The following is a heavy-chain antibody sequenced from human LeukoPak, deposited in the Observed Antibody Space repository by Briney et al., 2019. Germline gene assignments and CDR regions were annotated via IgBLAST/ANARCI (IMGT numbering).Heavy chain of an antibody. CDR1: GGSISSYY. V-gene: IGHV4-34*01. J-gene: IGHJ4*02. CDR2: INHSGST. D-gene: IGHD3-10*01. CDR3: ARQRYSGSYLRD. Sequence: SETLSLTCTVSGGSISSYYWSWIRQPPGKGLEWIGEINHSGSTNYNPSLKSRVTISVDTSKNQFSLKLSSVTAADTAVYYCARQRYSGSYLRDWGQGTLVTVSS.